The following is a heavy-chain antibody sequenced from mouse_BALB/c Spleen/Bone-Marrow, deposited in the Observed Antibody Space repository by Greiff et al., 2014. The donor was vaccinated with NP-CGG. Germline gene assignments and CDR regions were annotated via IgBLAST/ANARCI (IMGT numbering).Heavy chain of an antibody. Sequence: VQLQQSGPELVRPGVSVKISRKGSGYTFTDYAMHWVKQSHAKSLEWIGVISTYSGNTNYNQKFKGKAIMTVDKSSSTAYIELARLTSEDSAIYYCARYGYGSSYYAMDYWGQGTSVTDSS. CDR2: ISTYSGNT. V-gene: IGHV1-67*01. D-gene: IGHD1-1*01. J-gene: IGHJ4*01. CDR3: ARYGYGSSYYAMDY. CDR1: GYTFTDYA.